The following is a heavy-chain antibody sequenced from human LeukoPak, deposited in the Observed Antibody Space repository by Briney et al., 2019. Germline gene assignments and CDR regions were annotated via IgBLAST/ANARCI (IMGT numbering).Heavy chain of an antibody. CDR3: ARVQARYCSSTSCHATDGWFDP. CDR2: INHSGST. D-gene: IGHD2-2*01. J-gene: IGHJ5*02. Sequence: SETLSLTCAVYGGSFSGYYWSWIRQPPGKGLEWIGEINHSGSTNYNPSLKSRVTISVDTSKNQFSLKLNSVTAADTAVYYCARVQARYCSSTSCHATDGWFDPWGQGTLVTVSS. CDR1: GGSFSGYY. V-gene: IGHV4-34*01.